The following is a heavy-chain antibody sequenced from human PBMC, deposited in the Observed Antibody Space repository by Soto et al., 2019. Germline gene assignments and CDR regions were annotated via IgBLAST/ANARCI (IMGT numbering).Heavy chain of an antibody. CDR1: GYSFSSHA. J-gene: IGHJ4*02. Sequence: QVQLEQSGSEVKKSGSSVKVSCKASGYSFSSHAITWVRQAHGQGLEWMGGIIPVVGTPSYAQKFQGRVTISADKSTNTSYLELRSLRSEDTAVYYCARGGALSTSWYWGDGLDSWGQGTQVTVSS. CDR3: ARGGALSTSWYWGDGLDS. V-gene: IGHV1-69*06. D-gene: IGHD6-13*01. CDR2: IIPVVGTP.